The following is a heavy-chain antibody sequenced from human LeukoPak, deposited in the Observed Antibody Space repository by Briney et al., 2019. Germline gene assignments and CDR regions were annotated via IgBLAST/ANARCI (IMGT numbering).Heavy chain of an antibody. CDR3: ARERPRKYCSGGSCPIDY. CDR1: GGTFSSYA. D-gene: IGHD2-15*01. Sequence: SVKVSCKASGGTFSSYAISWVRQAPGQGLEWMGRIIPIFGTANYEQKFQGRVTITTDESTSTAYMELSSLRSEDTAVYYCARERPRKYCSGGSCPIDYWGQGTLVTVSS. CDR2: IIPIFGTA. V-gene: IGHV1-69*05. J-gene: IGHJ4*02.